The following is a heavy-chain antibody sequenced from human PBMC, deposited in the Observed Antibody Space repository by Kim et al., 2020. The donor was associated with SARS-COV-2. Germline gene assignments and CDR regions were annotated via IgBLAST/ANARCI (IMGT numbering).Heavy chain of an antibody. V-gene: IGHV1-2*06. Sequence: ASVKVSCKSSGYTFTGYYMHWVRQAPGQGLEWMGRINPNSGGTNYAQKFQGRVTMTRDTSISTAYMELSRLRSDDTAVYYCARTLDYGDRDTDNLGHYWGQGTLVTVSS. CDR3: ARTLDYGDRDTDNLGHY. D-gene: IGHD4-17*01. CDR1: GYTFTGYY. J-gene: IGHJ4*02. CDR2: INPNSGGT.